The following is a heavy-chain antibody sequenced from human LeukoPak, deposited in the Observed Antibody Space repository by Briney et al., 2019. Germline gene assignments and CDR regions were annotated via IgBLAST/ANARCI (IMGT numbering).Heavy chain of an antibody. J-gene: IGHJ4*02. CDR3: ARDLEYSSSSEEY. V-gene: IGHV1-2*02. D-gene: IGHD6-6*01. CDR2: INPNSGGT. CDR1: GYTFTGYY. Sequence: GASVKVSCKASGYTFTGYYMHWVRQAPGQGLEWMGWINPNSGGTNYAQKFQGRVTMTRDTSISTAYMELSRLRSDDTAVYYCARDLEYSSSSEEYWGQGTLVTVFS.